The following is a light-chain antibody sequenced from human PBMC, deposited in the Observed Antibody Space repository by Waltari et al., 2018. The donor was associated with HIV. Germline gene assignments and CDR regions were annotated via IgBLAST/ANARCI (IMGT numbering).Light chain of an antibody. CDR2: DVS. J-gene: IGLJ3*02. Sequence: QSALTQPRSVSGSPGQSVTISCTGPSSDVGAYNYVSWYQQHPGKAPKLMIYDVSKRPSGVPDRFSGSKSGNTASLTISGLQAEDEADFYCCSYAGDYTFRFGGGTKLTVL. CDR1: SSDVGAYNY. V-gene: IGLV2-11*01. CDR3: CSYAGDYTFR.